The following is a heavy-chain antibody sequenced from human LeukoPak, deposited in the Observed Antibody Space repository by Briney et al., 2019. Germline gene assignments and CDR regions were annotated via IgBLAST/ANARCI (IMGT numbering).Heavy chain of an antibody. CDR2: IYSGGST. J-gene: IGHJ5*02. Sequence: GGSLRLSCAASGFTVSSYYMSWVRQAPGKGLEWVSVIYSGGSTYYTDSAKGRFTISRDNSKNTLYLQMNSLRAEDTAVYYCARATYCSGGSCYAFDPWGQGILVTVSS. V-gene: IGHV3-53*01. CDR3: ARATYCSGGSCYAFDP. D-gene: IGHD2-15*01. CDR1: GFTVSSYY.